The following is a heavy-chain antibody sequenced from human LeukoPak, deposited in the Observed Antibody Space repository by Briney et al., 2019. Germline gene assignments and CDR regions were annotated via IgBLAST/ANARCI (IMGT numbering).Heavy chain of an antibody. J-gene: IGHJ4*02. D-gene: IGHD2-2*01. CDR3: ARAFRDCSSTSCYAAIFDY. CDR1: GGPFSICD. CDR2: INHSGST. V-gene: IGHV4-34*01. Sequence: SETLSLTCAAYGGPFSICDWSWIRRPPGMGLMWIGKINHSGSTNYNPSLRSRVTISVDTSKNQFSLKLSSVTAADTAVYYCARAFRDCSSTSCYAAIFDYWGQGTLVTVSS.